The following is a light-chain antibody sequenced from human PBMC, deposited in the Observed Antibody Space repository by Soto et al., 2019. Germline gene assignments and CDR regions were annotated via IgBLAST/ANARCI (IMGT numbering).Light chain of an antibody. V-gene: IGKV1-5*03. J-gene: IGKJ4*01. CDR3: QQYDSYPLT. CDR2: KAS. CDR1: QSISSW. Sequence: DILMTQSPSTLSASVGDRVTLTCRASQSISSWLAWYQQKPGKAPKLLIYKASSLESGVPSRFSGSGSGTEFTLTISSLQPDDFATYYCQQYDSYPLTFGGGTKVEIK.